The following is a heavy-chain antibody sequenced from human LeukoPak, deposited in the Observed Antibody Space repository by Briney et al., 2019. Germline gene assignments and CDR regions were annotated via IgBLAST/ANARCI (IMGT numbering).Heavy chain of an antibody. J-gene: IGHJ4*02. Sequence: SETLSLTCTVSGGSISSDYWSWIRQPPGKGLEWIGKIYSGGTTFYNSSLKSRVTISIDTSKNQFSLKVTSVTAADTAVYFCARGDGIVGRTYLPFHYWGQGTPVTVSS. D-gene: IGHD1-26*01. CDR3: ARGDGIVGRTYLPFHY. CDR2: IYSGGTT. CDR1: GGSISSDY. V-gene: IGHV4-59*12.